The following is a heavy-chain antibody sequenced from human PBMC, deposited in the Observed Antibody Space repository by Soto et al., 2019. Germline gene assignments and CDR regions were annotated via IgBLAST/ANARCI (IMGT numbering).Heavy chain of an antibody. CDR2: IRGNGEST. CDR3: AKDGAKHFGSGFYSPDYGMDV. D-gene: IGHD3-10*01. Sequence: GGSPRLSCAASGFTLSSFDMTWVRQTPGKGLEWVSAIRGNGESTKYADSVKGRFTISRDNSKNTLYLQMSSLRAEDTAVYYCAKDGAKHFGSGFYSPDYGMDVWGQGTTVTVSS. J-gene: IGHJ6*02. V-gene: IGHV3-23*01. CDR1: GFTLSSFD.